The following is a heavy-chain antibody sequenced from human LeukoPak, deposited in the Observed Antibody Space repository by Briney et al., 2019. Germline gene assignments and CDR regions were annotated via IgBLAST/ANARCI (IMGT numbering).Heavy chain of an antibody. V-gene: IGHV4-39*07. D-gene: IGHD4-17*01. CDR2: IYYSGST. CDR1: GGSISSSSYY. J-gene: IGHJ4*02. Sequence: SETLSLTCTVSGGSISSSSYYWGWIRQPPGKGLEWIGSIYYSGSTYYNPSLKSRVTISVDTSKNQFSLKLSSVTAADTAVYYCARGYLRSFDYWGQGTLVTVSS. CDR3: ARGYLRSFDY.